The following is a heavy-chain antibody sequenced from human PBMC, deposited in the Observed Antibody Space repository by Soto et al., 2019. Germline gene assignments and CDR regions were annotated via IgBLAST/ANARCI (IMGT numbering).Heavy chain of an antibody. CDR2: ISYDGSNK. CDR1: GFTFSSCV. J-gene: IGHJ4*02. Sequence: SLRLSCAASGFTFSSCVIHCLRQAPVKGLEWVPVISYDGSNKYYADSGKGRFAISRDNSKNPLYLQMNSMRDEDTAVYYCAKDPQDDILTGTSGGNYLDYWGQGTLVTVSS. D-gene: IGHD3-9*01. V-gene: IGHV3-30*18. CDR3: AKDPQDDILTGTSGGNYLDY.